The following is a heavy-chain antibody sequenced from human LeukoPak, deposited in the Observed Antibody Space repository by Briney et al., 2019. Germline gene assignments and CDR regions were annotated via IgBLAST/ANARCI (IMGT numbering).Heavy chain of an antibody. J-gene: IGHJ4*02. Sequence: ASVKVSCKTSGYTFTRYDINWVRQATGQGLEWMGWMNPNSGNTGYAQKFQGRVTITRNTSISTAYMELSSLRSEDTAVYYCARVGDYDFWSGYYPFLDYWGQGTLVTVSS. CDR3: ARVGDYDFWSGYYPFLDY. V-gene: IGHV1-8*03. D-gene: IGHD3-3*01. CDR2: MNPNSGNT. CDR1: GYTFTRYD.